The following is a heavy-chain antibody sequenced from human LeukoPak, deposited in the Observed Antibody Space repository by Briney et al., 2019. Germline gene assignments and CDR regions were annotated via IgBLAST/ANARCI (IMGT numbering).Heavy chain of an antibody. D-gene: IGHD2-15*01. V-gene: IGHV3-7*01. CDR1: GFTVSSYW. Sequence: GGSLRLSWAAAGFTVSSYWISCVRHAAGKWLGWVAYIKKDGREKYYVDSVEGRSTISRDNATSSLYLQMNSLRAEDTAVYYCAREGCTGGSCYHNWFDPWGQGTLVTVSS. J-gene: IGHJ5*02. CDR2: IKKDGREK. CDR3: AREGCTGGSCYHNWFDP.